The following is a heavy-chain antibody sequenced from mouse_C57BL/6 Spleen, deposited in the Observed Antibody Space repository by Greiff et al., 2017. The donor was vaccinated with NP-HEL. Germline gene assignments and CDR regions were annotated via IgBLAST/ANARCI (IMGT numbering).Heavy chain of an antibody. V-gene: IGHV1-64*01. Sequence: VQLQQPGAELVKPGASVKLSCKASGYTFTSYWMHWVKQRPGQGLEWIGMIHPNSGSTNYNEKFKSKATLTVDKSSSTAYMQLSSLTSEDSAVYYCARSPVYYYGSSYEYFDVWGTGTTVTVSS. CDR1: GYTFTSYW. J-gene: IGHJ1*03. CDR3: ARSPVYYYGSSYEYFDV. D-gene: IGHD1-1*01. CDR2: IHPNSGST.